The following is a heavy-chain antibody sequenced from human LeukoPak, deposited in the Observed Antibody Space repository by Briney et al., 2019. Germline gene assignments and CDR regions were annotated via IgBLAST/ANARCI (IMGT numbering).Heavy chain of an antibody. Sequence: GESLKISCKGSGYSFTNYWIGWVRQMPGKGLEWMGIIYPGDSDTRYSPSFQGQVTISADKSISTAYLQWSSLKASDTAMYYCARRCYYDSSGYYCPFDYWGQGTLVTVSS. CDR3: ARRCYYDSSGYYCPFDY. CDR2: IYPGDSDT. V-gene: IGHV5-51*01. J-gene: IGHJ4*02. D-gene: IGHD3-22*01. CDR1: GYSFTNYW.